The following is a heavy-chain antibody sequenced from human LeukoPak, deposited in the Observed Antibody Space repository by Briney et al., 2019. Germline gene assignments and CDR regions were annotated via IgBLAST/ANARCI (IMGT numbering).Heavy chain of an antibody. CDR2: TYYRSRWGN. J-gene: IGHJ4*02. Sequence: SQTLSLTRAISGDSVSNNIATWNWVRQSPSRGLEWLGRTYYRSRWGNDYAISVKGRITINPDTSRNQFSLQLNSVTPEDTAVYYCVRDSDDYYWALDFWGQRTPVTVSS. D-gene: IGHD3-10*01. V-gene: IGHV6-1*01. CDR1: GDSVSNNIAT. CDR3: VRDSDDYYWALDF.